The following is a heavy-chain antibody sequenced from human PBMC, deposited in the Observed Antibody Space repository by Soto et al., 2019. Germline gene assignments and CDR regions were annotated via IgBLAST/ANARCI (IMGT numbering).Heavy chain of an antibody. J-gene: IGHJ4*02. CDR3: ARYWAAAGPFDY. CDR2: ISAYNGNT. V-gene: IGHV1-18*01. Sequence: ASLKVSCKASGYTFTSYGISWVRQAPGQGLEWMGWISAYNGNTNYAQKLQGRITMTTDTSTSTACMELRSLRSDDTAVYYCARYWAAAGPFDYWGQGTLVTVSS. D-gene: IGHD6-13*01. CDR1: GYTFTSYG.